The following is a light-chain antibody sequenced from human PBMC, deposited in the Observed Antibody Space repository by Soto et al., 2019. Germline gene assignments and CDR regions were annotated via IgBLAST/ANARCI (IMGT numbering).Light chain of an antibody. J-gene: IGLJ2*01. CDR2: LNSDGTH. Sequence: QAVVTQSPSASASLEASVKLTCTLSSGHSSYAIAWHQQQPEKGPRYLMKLNSDGTHSKGDGIPDRFSGSSSGAERYLTISSLQSEDEADYYCQTWGTGIHVVFGGGTKLTVL. V-gene: IGLV4-69*01. CDR1: SGHSSYA. CDR3: QTWGTGIHVV.